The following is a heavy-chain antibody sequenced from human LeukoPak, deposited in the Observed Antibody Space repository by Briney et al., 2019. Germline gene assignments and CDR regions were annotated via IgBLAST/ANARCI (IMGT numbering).Heavy chain of an antibody. CDR3: ARLSPLGSSTYYFDY. J-gene: IGHJ4*02. Sequence: SETLSLTCTVSGGSISSSSYYWGWIRQPGWIRQPPGKGPEWIGSIYYSGSTYYNPSLKSRVTISVDTSKNQFSLKLSSVTAADTAVYYCARLSPLGSSTYYFDYWGQGTLITVSS. CDR2: IYYSGST. CDR1: GGSISSSSYY. V-gene: IGHV4-39*01. D-gene: IGHD6-13*01.